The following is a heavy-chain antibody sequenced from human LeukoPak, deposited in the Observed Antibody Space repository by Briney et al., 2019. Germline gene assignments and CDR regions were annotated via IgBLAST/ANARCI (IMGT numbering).Heavy chain of an antibody. V-gene: IGHV4-61*01. CDR3: ARRWYHAYCDY. Sequence: VKPSETLSLTCTVSGGSVSSGSYYWSCVRQPPGKGLEWIGCIDYCGSTYYNPSLKSRVTVSADTSKNQFSLKLTSVTAADTAVYYCARRWYHAYCDYWGQGSLVTVSS. CDR2: IDYCGST. D-gene: IGHD2-15*01. CDR1: GGSVSSGSYY. J-gene: IGHJ4*02.